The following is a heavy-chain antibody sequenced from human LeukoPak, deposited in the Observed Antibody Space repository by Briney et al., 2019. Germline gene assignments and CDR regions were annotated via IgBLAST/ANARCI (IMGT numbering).Heavy chain of an antibody. CDR2: ISGSGGST. D-gene: IGHD7-27*01. CDR3: AKAMEEKYGDVNGIDY. J-gene: IGHJ4*02. V-gene: IGHV3-23*01. CDR1: RFTKSSYA. Sequence: GGLLRLNCAATRFTKSSYAMRWVRQAPGKGQEWVSAISGSGGSTYYADSVTGRFTIPRNNSKKTLYLQMNSLRAEDTAVYYCAKAMEEKYGDVNGIDYWGQGTPVTVSS.